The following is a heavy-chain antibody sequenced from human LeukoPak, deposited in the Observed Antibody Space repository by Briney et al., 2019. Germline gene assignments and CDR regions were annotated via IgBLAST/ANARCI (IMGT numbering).Heavy chain of an antibody. CDR2: IYSRGLTRGST. CDR1: GGSISSYY. V-gene: IGHV4-59*01. D-gene: IGHD1-26*01. CDR3: ARDQEYSGSYYRYFDY. J-gene: IGHJ4*02. Sequence: SETLSLTCTASGGSISSYYWSWLRQPPGKGLEWVGYIYSRGLTRGSTNYNPSLKSRVTISVDTSKNQFSLKLSSVTAADTAVYYCARDQEYSGSYYRYFDYWGQGTLVTVSS.